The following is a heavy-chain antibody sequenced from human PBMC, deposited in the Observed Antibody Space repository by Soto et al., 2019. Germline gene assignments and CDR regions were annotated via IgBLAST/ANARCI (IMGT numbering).Heavy chain of an antibody. CDR3: ARDRHSGSYYSSGY. J-gene: IGHJ4*02. Sequence: GASVKVSCKASGYTFTSYGISWVRQAPGQGLEWMGWISAYNGNTNYAQKLQGRVTMTTDTSTSTAYMELRSLGSDDTAVYYCARDRHSGSYYSSGYWGQGTLVTVSS. CDR1: GYTFTSYG. D-gene: IGHD1-26*01. CDR2: ISAYNGNT. V-gene: IGHV1-18*04.